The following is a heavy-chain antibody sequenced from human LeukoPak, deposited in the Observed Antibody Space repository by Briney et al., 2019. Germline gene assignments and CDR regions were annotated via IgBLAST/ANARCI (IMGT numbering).Heavy chain of an antibody. D-gene: IGHD6-19*01. CDR1: GFTFDDYA. CDR2: ISWNSGSI. J-gene: IGHJ4*02. CDR3: ARSSGWNRIKFDY. Sequence: GGSLRLSCAASGFTFDDYAMHWVRQAPGKGLEWVSGISWNSGSIGYADSVKGRFTISRDNAKNSLYLQMNSLRAEDMALYYCARSSGWNRIKFDYWGQGTLVTVSS. V-gene: IGHV3-9*03.